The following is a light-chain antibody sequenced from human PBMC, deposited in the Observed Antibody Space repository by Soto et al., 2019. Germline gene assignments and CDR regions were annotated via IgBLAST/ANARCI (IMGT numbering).Light chain of an antibody. CDR3: QQYGSSPLT. Sequence: DIVLTQSPGTLYLSPGERATLSCRASQSVSSSYLAWYQQKPGQAPRLLIYGASSRATGIPDRFSGSGSGTDFTLTISRLEPEDFAFYYCQQYGSSPLTFGGGTKV. V-gene: IGKV3-20*01. CDR2: GAS. CDR1: QSVSSSY. J-gene: IGKJ4*01.